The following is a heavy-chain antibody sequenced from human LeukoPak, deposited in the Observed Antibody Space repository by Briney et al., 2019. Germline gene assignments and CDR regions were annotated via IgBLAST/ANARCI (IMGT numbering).Heavy chain of an antibody. V-gene: IGHV4-34*01. D-gene: IGHD5-12*01. CDR2: INHSGST. CDR1: GGSFSGYY. Sequence: SETLSLTCAVYGGSFSGYYWSWIRQPPGKGLEWIGEINHSGSTNYNPSLKSRVTISVDTSKNQFSLKLSSVTAADTAVYYCASIPPPIATTPYYFDYWGQGTLVTVSS. CDR3: ASIPPPIATTPYYFDY. J-gene: IGHJ4*02.